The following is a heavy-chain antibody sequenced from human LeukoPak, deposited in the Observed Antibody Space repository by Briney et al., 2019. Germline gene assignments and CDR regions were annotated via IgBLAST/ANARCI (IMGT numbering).Heavy chain of an antibody. CDR3: SYCGGDCYSALPDY. D-gene: IGHD2-21*02. J-gene: IGHJ4*02. CDR1: GGTFSNYA. V-gene: IGHV1-69*06. Sequence: ASVKVSCKASGGTFSNYAIGWVRQAPGQGLEWMGGVIPIFSTANYAQKFQGRVTITADKSTSTAYMELSSLRSEDTAVYYCSYCGGDCYSALPDYWGQGTLVTVSS. CDR2: VIPIFSTA.